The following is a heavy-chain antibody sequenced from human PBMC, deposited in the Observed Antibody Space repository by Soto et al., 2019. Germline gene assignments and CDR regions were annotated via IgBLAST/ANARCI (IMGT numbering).Heavy chain of an antibody. D-gene: IGHD6-19*01. Sequence: QVQLVQSGAEVKKPGSSVKVSCKASGGTFSSYAISWVRQAPGQGLEWMGGIIPIFGTANYAQKFQGRVTITADESTSTAYMELSSLRSEDTAVYYCAVAQGGRAGIAVAGETGYYYGMDVWGQGTTVTVSS. CDR1: GGTFSSYA. V-gene: IGHV1-69*01. J-gene: IGHJ6*02. CDR3: AVAQGGRAGIAVAGETGYYYGMDV. CDR2: IIPIFGTA.